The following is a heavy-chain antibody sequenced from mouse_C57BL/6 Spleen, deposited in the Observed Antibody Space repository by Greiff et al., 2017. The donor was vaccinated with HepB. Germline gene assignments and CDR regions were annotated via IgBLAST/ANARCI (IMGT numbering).Heavy chain of an antibody. Sequence: VQLQQSGPELVKPGASVKISCKASGYTFTDYYMNWVKQSHGKSLEWIGDINPNNGGTSYNQKFKGKATLTVDKSSSTAYMELRSLTSEDSAVYYCAGYGSSPLGYWYFDVWGTGTTVTVSS. J-gene: IGHJ1*03. D-gene: IGHD1-1*01. CDR1: GYTFTDYY. CDR3: AGYGSSPLGYWYFDV. CDR2: INPNNGGT. V-gene: IGHV1-26*01.